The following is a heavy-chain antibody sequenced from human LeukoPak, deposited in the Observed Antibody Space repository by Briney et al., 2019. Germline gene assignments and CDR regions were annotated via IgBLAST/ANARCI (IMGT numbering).Heavy chain of an antibody. CDR1: GYTFTGYY. D-gene: IGHD4-17*01. Sequence: ASVKVSCKASGYTFTGYYMHWVRQAPGEGGEWMGRINPNSGGTNYAQKFQGRVTMTRDTSISTAYMELSRLRSDDTAVYYCARGGYGDYVGYYYYMDVWGKGTTVTVSS. J-gene: IGHJ6*03. V-gene: IGHV1-2*06. CDR3: ARGGYGDYVGYYYYMDV. CDR2: INPNSGGT.